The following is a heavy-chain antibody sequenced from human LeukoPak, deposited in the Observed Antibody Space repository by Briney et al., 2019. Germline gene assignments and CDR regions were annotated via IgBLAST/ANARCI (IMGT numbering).Heavy chain of an antibody. CDR3: ARDHKSLMVRGVTAY. Sequence: HPGGSLRLSCAVFGFTFSSYAMHWVRQAPGKGLEWVAVISYDGSHESYADSVKGRFTISRDNSKNTLYLQMNSLRAEDTAVYYCARDHKSLMVRGVTAYWGQGTLVTVSS. CDR1: GFTFSSYA. D-gene: IGHD3-10*01. V-gene: IGHV3-30*04. CDR2: ISYDGSHE. J-gene: IGHJ4*02.